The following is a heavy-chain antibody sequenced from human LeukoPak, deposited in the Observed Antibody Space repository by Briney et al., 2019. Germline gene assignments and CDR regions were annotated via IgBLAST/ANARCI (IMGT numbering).Heavy chain of an antibody. V-gene: IGHV3-30-3*01. D-gene: IGHD6-19*01. J-gene: IGHJ3*02. CDR3: ARDPPRAVAVADAFDI. CDR1: GFTFSTYA. Sequence: PGRSLRLSCAASGFTFSTYAVHWVRQAPGKGLQWVALISFDGTMTYYADSVKGRFTISRDNSNNTLYLQMNNLRADDTAVYYCARDPPRAVAVADAFDIWGQGTMVTVSS. CDR2: ISFDGTMT.